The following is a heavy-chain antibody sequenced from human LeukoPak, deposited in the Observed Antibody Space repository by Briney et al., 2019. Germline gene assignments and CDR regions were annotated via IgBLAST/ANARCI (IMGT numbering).Heavy chain of an antibody. CDR2: ISSDSSTI. Sequence: GGSLRLSCAASGFTFSNYAMSWVRQAPGKGLEWVSDISSDSSTIYYADSVKGRFTISRDNAKNSLYLQMNTLRAEDTAVYYCAGDSGSYPYAFDIWGQGTMVTVSS. V-gene: IGHV3-48*04. CDR3: AGDSGSYPYAFDI. D-gene: IGHD3-10*01. J-gene: IGHJ3*02. CDR1: GFTFSNYA.